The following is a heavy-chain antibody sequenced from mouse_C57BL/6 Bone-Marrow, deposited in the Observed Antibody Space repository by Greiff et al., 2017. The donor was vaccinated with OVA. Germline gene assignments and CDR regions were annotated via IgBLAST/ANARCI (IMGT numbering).Heavy chain of an antibody. CDR2: IRNKANGYTT. Sequence: EVKLVESGGGLVQPGGSLSLSCAASGFTFTDYYMSWVRQPPGKALEWLGFIRNKANGYTTEYSASVKGRFTISRDNSQSILYLQMNALRAEDSATYYCARYDDYYGSSFAMDYWGQGTSVTVSS. V-gene: IGHV7-3*01. CDR1: GFTFTDYY. D-gene: IGHD1-1*01. CDR3: ARYDDYYGSSFAMDY. J-gene: IGHJ4*01.